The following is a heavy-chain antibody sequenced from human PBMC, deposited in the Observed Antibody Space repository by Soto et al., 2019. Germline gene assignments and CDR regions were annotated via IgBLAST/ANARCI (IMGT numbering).Heavy chain of an antibody. J-gene: IGHJ4*02. CDR2: IYYSGSP. Sequence: QVRLQESGPGLVKPSETLSLTCIVSGDSISPYYWTWIRQPPGKGLEWIGHIYYSGSPNYNPSLKSRVTISVDTSKSQFSLKLSSVTAADTAVYYCARDVSPTYWGQGMLVTVSS. V-gene: IGHV4-59*01. CDR3: ARDVSPTY. CDR1: GDSISPYY.